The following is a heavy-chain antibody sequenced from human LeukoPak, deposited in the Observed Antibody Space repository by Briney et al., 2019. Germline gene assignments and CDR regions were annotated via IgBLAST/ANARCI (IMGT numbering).Heavy chain of an antibody. CDR2: ISSSSSHI. V-gene: IGHV3-21*04. J-gene: IGHJ4*02. CDR3: ATWAPTSSGYFDY. CDR1: GFTFSSYA. Sequence: GGSLRLSCAASGFTFSSYAMNWVRQAPGKGLEWVSSISSSSSHIFYADSVKGRYTISRDNAKNSLYLQMNSLRAEDTAVYYCATWAPTSSGYFDYWGQGTLVTVSS. D-gene: IGHD3-10*01.